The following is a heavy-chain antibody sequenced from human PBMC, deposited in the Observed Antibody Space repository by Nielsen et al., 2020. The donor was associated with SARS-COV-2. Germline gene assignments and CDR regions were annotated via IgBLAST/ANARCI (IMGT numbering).Heavy chain of an antibody. D-gene: IGHD2-21*02. CDR2: ISAYNGST. J-gene: IGHJ6*02. CDR3: ARVSIVVVTAIHYGMDV. Sequence: ASVKVSCKASGYTFTSYGISWVRQAPGQGLEWMGWISAYNGSTNYAQKLQGRVTMTTDTSTSTAYMELRSLRSDDTAVYYCARVSIVVVTAIHYGMDVWGQGTTVTVSS. CDR1: GYTFTSYG. V-gene: IGHV1-18*04.